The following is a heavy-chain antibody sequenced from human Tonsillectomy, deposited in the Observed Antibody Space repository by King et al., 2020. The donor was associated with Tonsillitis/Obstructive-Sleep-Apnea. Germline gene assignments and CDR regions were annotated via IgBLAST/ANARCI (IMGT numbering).Heavy chain of an antibody. Sequence: QLQESGPGLVKPSETLSLTCTVSGGSISSYYWSWIRQPPGKGLECIGYMYYSGSTHYNPSHKSRVTISVDTSKNQFSLKLSSVTAADTAVYYCAREGRGDAFDIWGQGTMVTVSS. CDR3: AREGRGDAFDI. V-gene: IGHV4-59*01. CDR1: GGSISSYY. CDR2: MYYSGST. J-gene: IGHJ3*02.